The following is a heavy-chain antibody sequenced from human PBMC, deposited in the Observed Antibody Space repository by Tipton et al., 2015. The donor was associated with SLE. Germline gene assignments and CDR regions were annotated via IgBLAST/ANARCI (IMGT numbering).Heavy chain of an antibody. D-gene: IGHD3-10*01. CDR2: IRSKANSYAT. CDR1: GFTFSGSA. Sequence: SLRLSCAASGFTFSGSAMHWVRQASGKGLEWVGRIRSKANSYATAYAASVKGRFTISRDDSKNTAYLQMNSLKTEDTAVYYCTQTRLIMVQGVIIESYYYYGMDVWGQGTTVTVSS. CDR3: TQTRLIMVQGVIIESYYYYGMDV. J-gene: IGHJ6*02. V-gene: IGHV3-73*01.